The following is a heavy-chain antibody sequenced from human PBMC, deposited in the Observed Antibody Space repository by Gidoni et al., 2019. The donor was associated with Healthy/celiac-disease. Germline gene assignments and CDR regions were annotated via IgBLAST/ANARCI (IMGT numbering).Heavy chain of an antibody. V-gene: IGHV3-23*01. D-gene: IGHD2-21*02. CDR1: GFTFRRYA. CDR2: LRGSGCST. Sequence: EVQLLECGGGLVQPGGSLRLSCAASGFTFRRYAMSWVRQAPGKGLEWVSALRGSGCSTYYADSVKGRFTISSDNSKNTLYLPMNRLSAEDTAVYYCAKVASCCGDCYSFCYWGQGTLVTVSS. CDR3: AKVASCCGDCYSFCY. J-gene: IGHJ4*02.